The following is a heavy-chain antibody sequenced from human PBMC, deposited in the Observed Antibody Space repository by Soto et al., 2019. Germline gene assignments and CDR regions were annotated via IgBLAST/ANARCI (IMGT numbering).Heavy chain of an antibody. J-gene: IGHJ4*02. CDR3: ARVGGLAARTFDY. V-gene: IGHV4-59*01. CDR2: IYYSGST. CDR1: GGSISDFY. Sequence: TCTVPGGSISDFYWSRIRKPPGKGLEWIGYIYYSGSTNYNPSLKSRVTISVDTSKNQFSLNLRSMSPADTAVYYCARVGGLAARTFDYWGPGTLVTVSS. D-gene: IGHD6-6*01.